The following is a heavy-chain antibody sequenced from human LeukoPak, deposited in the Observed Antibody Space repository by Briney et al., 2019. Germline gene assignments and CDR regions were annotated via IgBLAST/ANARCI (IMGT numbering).Heavy chain of an antibody. CDR3: ARARAYYDSSGYLNWFDP. J-gene: IGHJ5*02. V-gene: IGHV6-1*01. D-gene: IGHD3-22*01. Sequence: SQTLSLTCAISGDSVSSNSAAWNWIRQSPSRGLEWLGRTYYRSKWYNDYAVSVKSRITINPDTSKNQFSLQLNSVTPEDTAVYYCARARAYYDSSGYLNWFDPWGQGTLVTASS. CDR1: GDSVSSNSAA. CDR2: TYYRSKWYN.